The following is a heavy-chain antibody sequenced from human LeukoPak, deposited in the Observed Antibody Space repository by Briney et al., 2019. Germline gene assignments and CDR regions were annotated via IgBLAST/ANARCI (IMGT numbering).Heavy chain of an antibody. D-gene: IGHD6-13*01. J-gene: IGHJ4*02. Sequence: PSETLSLTCTVSGGSISSYYWSGIRQPTGKGLEWIGRIYTSGSTNYNPSLKSRVTISVDKSKNQFSLKLSSVTAADTAVYYCARGLAAAGPYYFDYWGQGTLVTVSS. CDR3: ARGLAAAGPYYFDY. V-gene: IGHV4-4*07. CDR2: IYTSGST. CDR1: GGSISSYY.